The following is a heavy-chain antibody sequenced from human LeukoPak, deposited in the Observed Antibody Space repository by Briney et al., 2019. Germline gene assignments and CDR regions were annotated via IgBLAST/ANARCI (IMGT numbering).Heavy chain of an antibody. CDR3: VMVRGVISDWFDP. V-gene: IGHV4-59*01. CDR1: GGSISSYY. Sequence: SETLSLTCTVSGGSISSYYWSWIRQPPGKGLEWIGYIYYSGSTNYNPSLKSRVTISVDTSKNQFSLKLSSVTAADTAVDYCVMVRGVISDWFDPWGQGTLVTVSS. D-gene: IGHD3-10*01. CDR2: IYYSGST. J-gene: IGHJ5*02.